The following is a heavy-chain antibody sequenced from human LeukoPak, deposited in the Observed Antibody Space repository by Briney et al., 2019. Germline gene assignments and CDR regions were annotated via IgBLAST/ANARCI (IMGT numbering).Heavy chain of an antibody. Sequence: GRSLRLSCAASGFTFDDYAMHWVRQAPGKGLEWVSGISWNSGSIGYADSVKGRFTISRDNAKNSLYLQMNSLRAEDTALYYCAKDSFHSSGWLFDYWGQGTLVTVSS. CDR3: AKDSFHSSGWLFDY. J-gene: IGHJ4*02. CDR2: ISWNSGSI. V-gene: IGHV3-9*01. D-gene: IGHD6-19*01. CDR1: GFTFDDYA.